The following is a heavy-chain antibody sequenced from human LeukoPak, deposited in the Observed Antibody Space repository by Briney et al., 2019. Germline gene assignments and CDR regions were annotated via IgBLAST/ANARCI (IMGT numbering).Heavy chain of an antibody. Sequence: GGSLRLSCAASGFTFDAYAMTWVRQAPGKWLEWFSYISWNGGSTSYADSVKGRFTISRDNADKSLYLQMNSLRAEDTALYYCARKFGDSCFNWGQGTLVTVSS. J-gene: IGHJ4*02. V-gene: IGHV3-20*04. CDR3: ARKFGDSCFN. D-gene: IGHD2-15*01. CDR1: GFTFDAYA. CDR2: ISWNGGST.